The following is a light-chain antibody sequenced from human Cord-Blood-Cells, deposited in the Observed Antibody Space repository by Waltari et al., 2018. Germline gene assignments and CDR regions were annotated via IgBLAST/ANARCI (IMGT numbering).Light chain of an antibody. J-gene: IGLJ2*01. V-gene: IGLV3-1*01. CDR3: QAWDSSTVV. CDR2: QDS. Sequence: SYELTQPPSVSVSPGQTASITCSGDKVGDKYACWYQQKPGQSPVLVIYQDSKRPSGIPGRVSGSNSGNTATLTISGTQAMDEADYYGQAWDSSTVVFGGGTKLTVL. CDR1: KVGDKY.